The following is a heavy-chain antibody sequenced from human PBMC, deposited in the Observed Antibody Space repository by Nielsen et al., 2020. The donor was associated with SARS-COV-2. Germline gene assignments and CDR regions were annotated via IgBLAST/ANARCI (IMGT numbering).Heavy chain of an antibody. D-gene: IGHD6-19*01. CDR2: ISSSSSYI. J-gene: IGHJ6*02. Sequence: GESLKISCAASGFTFNSYSMNWVRQAPGKGLEWVSSISSSSSYIYYADSVKGRFTISRDNAKNSLYLQMNSLRAEDTAVYYCARGHPIAVAGTHEYYYGMDVWGQGTTVTVSS. CDR3: ARGHPIAVAGTHEYYYGMDV. V-gene: IGHV3-21*01. CDR1: GFTFNSYS.